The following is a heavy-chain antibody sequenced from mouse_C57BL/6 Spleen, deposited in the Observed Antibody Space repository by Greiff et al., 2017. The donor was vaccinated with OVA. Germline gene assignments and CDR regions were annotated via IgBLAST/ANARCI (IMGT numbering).Heavy chain of an antibody. CDR1: GYTFTSYT. J-gene: IGHJ4*01. V-gene: IGHV1-4*01. CDR2: INPSSGYT. CDR3: ARRDYYAMDY. Sequence: VQLQQSGAELARLGASVKMSCKASGYTFTSYTMHWVKQRPGQGLEWIGYINPSSGYTKYNQKFKDKATLTADKSSSTAYMQLSSLTSEDSAVYYCARRDYYAMDYWGQGTSVTVSS.